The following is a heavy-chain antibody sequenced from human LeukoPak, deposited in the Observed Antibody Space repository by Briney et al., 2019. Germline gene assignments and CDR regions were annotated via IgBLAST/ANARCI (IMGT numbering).Heavy chain of an antibody. Sequence: ASVKVSCKASGYTFTGYHMHWVRQAPGQGLEWMGWINPNSGGTNYAQKFQGRVTMTRDTSISTAYMELSRLRSDDTAVYYCARGIVVVPAAKGDAFDIWGQGTMVTVSS. CDR3: ARGIVVVPAAKGDAFDI. CDR2: INPNSGGT. J-gene: IGHJ3*02. CDR1: GYTFTGYH. D-gene: IGHD2-2*01. V-gene: IGHV1-2*02.